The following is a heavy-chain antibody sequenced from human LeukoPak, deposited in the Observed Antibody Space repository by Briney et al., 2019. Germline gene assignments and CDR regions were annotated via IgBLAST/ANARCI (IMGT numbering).Heavy chain of an antibody. J-gene: IGHJ3*02. CDR2: IGIAGDT. D-gene: IGHD5/OR15-5a*01. CDR3: IRGGIQVSGIDAFDI. Sequence: GGSLRLSCAASGFTFSSYDVHWVRQAPGRGLEWVSAIGIAGDTYYPDSVKGRFTISRENAKNSMYLQMNSLKDGDTAVYYCIRGGIQVSGIDAFDIWGQGTMVTVSS. V-gene: IGHV3-13*01. CDR1: GFTFSSYD.